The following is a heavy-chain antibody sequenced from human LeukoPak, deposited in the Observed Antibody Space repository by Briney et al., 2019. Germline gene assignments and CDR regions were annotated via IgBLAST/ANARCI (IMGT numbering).Heavy chain of an antibody. D-gene: IGHD4-23*01. CDR2: IYPGDSDT. V-gene: IGHV5-51*01. CDR3: ARAKDYGGNSAYNWFDP. Sequence: GESLKTSCRGSGYSFTSYWIGWVRQIPGKGLEWMGIIYPGDSDTRYSPSFQGQVTISADKSISTAYLQWSSLKASDTAMYYCARAKDYGGNSAYNWFDPWGQGTLVTVSS. J-gene: IGHJ5*02. CDR1: GYSFTSYW.